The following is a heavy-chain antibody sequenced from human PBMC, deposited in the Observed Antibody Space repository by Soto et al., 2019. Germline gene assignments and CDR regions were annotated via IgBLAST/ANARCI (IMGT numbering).Heavy chain of an antibody. CDR1: GFTFDDYT. J-gene: IGHJ4*02. V-gene: IGHV3-43*01. CDR3: AKAAGIAVAGTDSWDY. Sequence: GGSLRLSCAASGFTFDDYTMHWVRQAPGKGLEWVSLISWDGGSTYYADSVKGRFTISRDNSKNSLYLQMNSLRTEDAALYYCAKAAGIAVAGTDSWDYWGQGTLVTVSS. CDR2: ISWDGGST. D-gene: IGHD6-19*01.